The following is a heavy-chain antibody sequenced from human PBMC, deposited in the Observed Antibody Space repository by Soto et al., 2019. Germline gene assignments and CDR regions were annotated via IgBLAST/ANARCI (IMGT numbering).Heavy chain of an antibody. CDR3: AKGGRQWLVTSDFNY. J-gene: IGHJ4*02. Sequence: VQLVESGGGVVQPGRSLRLSCAASGFTFSDYVMHWVRQAPGKGLEWVAVVSHDGRNTHYADSVKGRFTIARDNSKNTVSLEMTSLRAEDTADYYCAKGGRQWLVTSDFNYWGQGALVTVSS. V-gene: IGHV3-30*18. CDR2: VSHDGRNT. CDR1: GFTFSDYV. D-gene: IGHD6-19*01.